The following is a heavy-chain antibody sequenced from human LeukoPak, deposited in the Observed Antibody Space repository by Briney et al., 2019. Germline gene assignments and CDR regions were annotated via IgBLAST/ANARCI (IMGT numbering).Heavy chain of an antibody. Sequence: GGSLRLSCAASGFTFSSYGMRWVRQAPGKGLEWVAFIRYDGSIKYYADSVKGRFTISRDNSKNTLYLQMNSLRAEDTAVYYCSRGAYHHILIGVRGSVLGFEYWGQGTLVTVSS. D-gene: IGHD3-9*01. J-gene: IGHJ4*02. V-gene: IGHV3-30*02. CDR3: SRGAYHHILIGVRGSVLGFEY. CDR1: GFTFSSYG. CDR2: IRYDGSIK.